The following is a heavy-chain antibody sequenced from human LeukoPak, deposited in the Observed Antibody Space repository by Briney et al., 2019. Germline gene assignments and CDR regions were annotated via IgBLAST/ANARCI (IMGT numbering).Heavy chain of an antibody. D-gene: IGHD6-13*01. CDR1: GGTFSSYA. CDR3: ARALAAAGTFYGLYYFDY. J-gene: IGHJ4*02. Sequence: ASVKVSCKASGGTFSSYAISWVRQAPGQGLEWMGGIIPIFGTANYAQKFQGRVTITADKSTSTAYMELSSLRSEDTAVYYCARALAAAGTFYGLYYFDYWGQGTLVTVSS. CDR2: IIPIFGTA. V-gene: IGHV1-69*06.